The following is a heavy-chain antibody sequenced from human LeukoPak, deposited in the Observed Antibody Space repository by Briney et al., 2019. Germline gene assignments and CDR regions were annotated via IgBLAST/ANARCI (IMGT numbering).Heavy chain of an antibody. D-gene: IGHD2-21*02. Sequence: ASQTLSLTCAVSGGSISSGGYSWSWIRQPPGKDLEWIGYIYHSGSTYYNPSLKSRVTISVDRSKNQFSLKLSSVTAADTAVYYCARDGGDASFDYWGQGTLVTVSS. J-gene: IGHJ4*02. V-gene: IGHV4-30-2*01. CDR3: ARDGGDASFDY. CDR2: IYHSGST. CDR1: GGSISSGGYS.